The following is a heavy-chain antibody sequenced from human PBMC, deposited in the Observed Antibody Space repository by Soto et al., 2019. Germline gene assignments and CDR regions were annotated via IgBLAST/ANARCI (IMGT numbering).Heavy chain of an antibody. CDR3: AHRYGGNYYRWYFDS. J-gene: IGHJ4*02. CDR2: ISWKDDK. CDR1: GFSLTTSRAG. Sequence: QITLKESGPTLVKPTQPLTLTCTYSGFSLTTSRAGVSWLRQPPGKALEWLALISWKDDKRYNPSLESRLTITKDTSKKLLIVTLANSVPVDTATYFCAHRYGGNYYRWYFDSRGQGTLVTVSS. V-gene: IGHV2-5*01. D-gene: IGHD1-26*01.